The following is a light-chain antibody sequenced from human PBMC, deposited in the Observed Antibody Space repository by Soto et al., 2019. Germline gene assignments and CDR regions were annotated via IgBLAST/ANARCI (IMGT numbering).Light chain of an antibody. CDR1: QTIGSTY. CDR2: GTS. CDR3: QQYASSPRLT. Sequence: EIVLTQSPGTLSLSPGETATLSCRASQTIGSTYLAWYQQKPGQAPRLLIFGTSRRATGIPDRFSGSGSGTDFTLSISRLEPEDLAVYYCQQYASSPRLTFGGGTKVEIK. J-gene: IGKJ4*01. V-gene: IGKV3-20*01.